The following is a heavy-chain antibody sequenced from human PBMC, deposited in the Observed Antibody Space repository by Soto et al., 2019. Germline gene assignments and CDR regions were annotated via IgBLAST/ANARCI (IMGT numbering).Heavy chain of an antibody. J-gene: IGHJ3*02. V-gene: IGHV4-34*01. CDR2: INHSGST. Sequence: SETLSLTCAVYGGSFSGYYWSWIRQPPGKGLEWIGEINHSGSTYYNPSLKSRVTISVDRSKNQFSLKLSSVTAADTAVYYCARDLGSYGAFDIWGQGTMVTVSS. CDR3: ARDLGSYGAFDI. CDR1: GGSFSGYY. D-gene: IGHD3-16*01.